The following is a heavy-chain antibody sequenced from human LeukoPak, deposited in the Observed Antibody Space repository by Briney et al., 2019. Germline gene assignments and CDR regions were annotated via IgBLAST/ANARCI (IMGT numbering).Heavy chain of an antibody. D-gene: IGHD5-24*01. V-gene: IGHV1-24*01. CDR3: ATVNPVEDTYYYDY. J-gene: IGHJ4*02. CDR1: GYALTEVA. Sequence: GASVAVSCMVSGYALTEVAIHWVRPAPGEGLEWMGGFDPEEGETVYARTLEGRVTMTEDRSTDTAYMDLSSLTSDDTAVYYCATVNPVEDTYYYDYWGQGTLVTVSS. CDR2: FDPEEGET.